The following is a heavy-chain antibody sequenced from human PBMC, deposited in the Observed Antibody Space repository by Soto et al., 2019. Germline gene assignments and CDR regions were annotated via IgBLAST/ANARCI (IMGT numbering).Heavy chain of an antibody. CDR2: IYSGGST. Sequence: EVQLVESGGGLVQPGESLRLSCAASGFTVSSNYMSWVRQAPGKGLEWVSVIYSGGSTYYADSVKGRFTISRDNSKNTLYRQMNSLRAEDTAVYYCAREYGDYPYYYYAMDVWGQGTTVTVSS. CDR3: AREYGDYPYYYYAMDV. D-gene: IGHD4-17*01. V-gene: IGHV3-66*01. J-gene: IGHJ6*02. CDR1: GFTVSSNY.